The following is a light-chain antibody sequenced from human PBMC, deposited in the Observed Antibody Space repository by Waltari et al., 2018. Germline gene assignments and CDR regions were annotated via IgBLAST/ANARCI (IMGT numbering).Light chain of an antibody. CDR1: QSISTW. Sequence: DIQMTQSPSTLSASVGDRVTITCRASQSISTWLAWYQQKPGKAPILLIYKASTLESGVPSRFSGSGSGTEFTLTISSLQPEDFATYYCQQANSFPPTFGPGTKVDIK. J-gene: IGKJ3*01. V-gene: IGKV1-5*03. CDR2: KAS. CDR3: QQANSFPPT.